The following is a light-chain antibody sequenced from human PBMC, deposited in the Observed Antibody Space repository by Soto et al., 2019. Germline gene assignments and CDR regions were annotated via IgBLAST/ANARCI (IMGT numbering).Light chain of an antibody. Sequence: QSVLTQPPSASGTPGQRVSITCSGSSSNIGSNIVNWYQQLPGRAPKLLIYRTNQRPSGVPDRFSASKSGTSASLAISGLQSEDEADYYCATWDDDLYTPIIGGGTKLTVL. CDR3: ATWDDDLYTPI. V-gene: IGLV1-44*01. J-gene: IGLJ2*01. CDR2: RTN. CDR1: SSNIGSNI.